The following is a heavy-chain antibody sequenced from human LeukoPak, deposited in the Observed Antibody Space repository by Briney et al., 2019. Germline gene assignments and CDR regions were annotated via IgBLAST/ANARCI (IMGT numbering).Heavy chain of an antibody. V-gene: IGHV3-23*01. CDR2: ISGSGGST. D-gene: IGHD6-19*01. J-gene: IGHJ3*02. CDR1: GFTFSSYA. Sequence: GGSLRLSCAASGFTFSSYAMSWVRQAPGKGLEWVSAISGSGGSTYYADSVKGRFTISRDNSKNTLYLQMNSLRAEDTAVYYCARDRAYVRSSGWYSVFDIWGQGTKVTVSS. CDR3: ARDRAYVRSSGWYSVFDI.